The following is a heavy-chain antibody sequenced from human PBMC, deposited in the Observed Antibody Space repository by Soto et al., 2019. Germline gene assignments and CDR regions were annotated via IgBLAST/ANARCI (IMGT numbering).Heavy chain of an antibody. CDR2: IYYSGST. D-gene: IGHD2-2*01. V-gene: IGHV4-59*08. J-gene: IGHJ3*02. Sequence: SETLSLTCTVSGGSISSYYWSWIRQPPGKGLEWIGYIYYSGSTNYNPSLKSRITISVDTSKNQISLKLSSVTAADTAVYYCARGSSTRQKGAFDIRGQGTMVTVSS. CDR3: ARGSSTRQKGAFDI. CDR1: GGSISSYY.